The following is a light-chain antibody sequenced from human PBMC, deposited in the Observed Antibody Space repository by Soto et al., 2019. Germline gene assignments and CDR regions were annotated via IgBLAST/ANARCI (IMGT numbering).Light chain of an antibody. CDR3: QQYKNWPTIT. Sequence: EIVMTQSPATLSLSPGERATLSCRASQSVSSKLAWYQQKPGQAPRLLISGASTRATGIPARFSGSGSGTEFTLPVSSLQSEDFAVYYCQQYKNWPTITFGQGTRLEIK. CDR1: QSVSSK. V-gene: IGKV3-15*01. CDR2: GAS. J-gene: IGKJ5*01.